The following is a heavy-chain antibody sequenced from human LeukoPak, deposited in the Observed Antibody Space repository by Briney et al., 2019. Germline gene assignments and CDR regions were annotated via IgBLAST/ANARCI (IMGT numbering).Heavy chain of an antibody. V-gene: IGHV4-59*01. CDR1: GGSISSYY. D-gene: IGHD3-10*01. CDR3: ARFPLLWFGVDYYYYGMDV. J-gene: IGHJ6*02. Sequence: SETLSLTCTVSGGSISSYYWSWIRQPPGKGLEWIGYIYYSGSTNYNPSLKSRVTISVDTSKNQFSLKLSSVTAADTAVYYCARFPLLWFGVDYYYYGMDVWGQGTTVTVSS. CDR2: IYYSGST.